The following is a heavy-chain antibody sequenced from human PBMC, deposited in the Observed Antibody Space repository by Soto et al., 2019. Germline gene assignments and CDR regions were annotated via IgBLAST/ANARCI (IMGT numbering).Heavy chain of an antibody. CDR3: AKDMRPDGVWDFDS. D-gene: IGHD4-17*01. Sequence: EGQLLESGGGLVQPGASLRLSCATSGFTFSTYTMAWVRRAPGGGPGWVSGIAQKGGTYYADSVRGRFTISRDNSRNTVSLQMTALKGEDTAIYYCAKDMRPDGVWDFDSWGQGTLVTVAS. CDR1: GFTFSTYT. J-gene: IGHJ4*02. CDR2: IAQKGGT. V-gene: IGHV3-23*01.